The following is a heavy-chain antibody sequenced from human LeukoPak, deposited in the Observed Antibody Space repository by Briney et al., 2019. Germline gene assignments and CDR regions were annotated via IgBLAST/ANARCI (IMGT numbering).Heavy chain of an antibody. D-gene: IGHD3-10*01. CDR3: ARGGGRPNYADY. Sequence: SETLSLTCTVSGGSISSYYWSWIRQPPGKGLEWIGYIYYSGSTNYNPSLKSRVTISVDTSKNQFSLKLNSVTAADTAVYYCARGGGRPNYADYWGQGTLVTVSS. J-gene: IGHJ4*02. CDR2: IYYSGST. V-gene: IGHV4-59*12. CDR1: GGSISSYY.